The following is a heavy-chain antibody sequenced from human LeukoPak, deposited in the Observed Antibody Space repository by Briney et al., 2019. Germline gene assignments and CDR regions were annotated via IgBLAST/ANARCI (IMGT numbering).Heavy chain of an antibody. CDR1: GFTFDDYA. Sequence: GRSLRLSCAASGFTFDDYAMHWVRQAPGKGLEWVSGISWNSGSIGYADSVKGRFTISRDNAKNSLYLQMNSLRAEDTAVYYCARGRGYSYGYRGNWFDPWGQGTLVTVSS. CDR2: ISWNSGSI. D-gene: IGHD5-18*01. J-gene: IGHJ5*02. V-gene: IGHV3-9*01. CDR3: ARGRGYSYGYRGNWFDP.